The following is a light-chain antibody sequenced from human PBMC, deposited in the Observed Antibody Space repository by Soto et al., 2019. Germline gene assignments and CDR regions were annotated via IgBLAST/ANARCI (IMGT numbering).Light chain of an antibody. CDR1: SSDVGYYNR. CDR2: EVT. V-gene: IGLV2-18*02. Sequence: QSVLTQPPSVSGSPGQSVTISCTGTSSDVGYYNRVSWYQQPPGTAPKLMIYEVTNRPSGVPDRFSASKSGNTASLTISGLQAEDEADYYCSSLTTSSTYVFGTGTKVTDL. CDR3: SSLTTSSTYV. J-gene: IGLJ1*01.